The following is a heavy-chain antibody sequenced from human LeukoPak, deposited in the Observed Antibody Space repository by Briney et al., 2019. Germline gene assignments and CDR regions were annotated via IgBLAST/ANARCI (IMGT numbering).Heavy chain of an antibody. CDR2: ISAGGGTT. D-gene: IGHD6-19*01. CDR3: AKGVAGLLPNFDY. V-gene: IGHV3-23*01. CDR1: EFTFSSYA. J-gene: IGHJ4*02. Sequence: GGSLRLSCAASEFTFSSYAMTWVRQAPGKGLEWVSGISAGGGTTYYADSVKGRFTISRDNSKKTVYLQMNSLRAEDTAVYYCAKGVAGLLPNFDYWGQGTLVTVSS.